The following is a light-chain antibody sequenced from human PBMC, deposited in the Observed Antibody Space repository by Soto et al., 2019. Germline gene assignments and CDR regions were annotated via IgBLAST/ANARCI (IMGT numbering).Light chain of an antibody. Sequence: EIVLTQSPDTLSLSPGERATLSCRAGQSVSSYLAWYQQGPGQAPRLVIYGASYRATGIPDRFSGSGSGTDFTLIISTLEPEDCAVDYCQQYGSSPFTFGPGTKVDLK. CDR1: QSVSSY. CDR2: GAS. J-gene: IGKJ3*01. CDR3: QQYGSSPFT. V-gene: IGKV3-20*01.